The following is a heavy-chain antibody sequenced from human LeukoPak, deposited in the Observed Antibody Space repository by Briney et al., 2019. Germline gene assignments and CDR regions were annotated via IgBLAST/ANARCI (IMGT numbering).Heavy chain of an antibody. CDR1: GGSISSGSYY. D-gene: IGHD2-2*01. CDR2: IYTSGST. Sequence: PSQTLSLTCTVSGGSISSGSYYWSWIRQPAGKGLEWIGRIYTSGSTNYNPSLKSRVTISVDTSKNQFSLKLSSVTAADTAVYYCAREWDNVVVPKTNWFDPWGQGTLVTVSS. CDR3: AREWDNVVVPKTNWFDP. V-gene: IGHV4-61*02. J-gene: IGHJ5*02.